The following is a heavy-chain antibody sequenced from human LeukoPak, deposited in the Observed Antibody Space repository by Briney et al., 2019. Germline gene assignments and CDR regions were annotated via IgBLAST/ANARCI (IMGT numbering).Heavy chain of an antibody. CDR3: ARGRYYDYVWGSYRPYYFDY. V-gene: IGHV5-51*01. D-gene: IGHD3-16*02. CDR1: GYSFTSYW. Sequence: GESLKISCKGSGYSFTSYWIGWVRQMPGKGLEWMGIIYPGDSDTRYSPSFQGQVTISADKSISTAYLQWSSLKASDTAMYYYARGRYYDYVWGSYRPYYFDYWGQGTLVTVSS. J-gene: IGHJ4*02. CDR2: IYPGDSDT.